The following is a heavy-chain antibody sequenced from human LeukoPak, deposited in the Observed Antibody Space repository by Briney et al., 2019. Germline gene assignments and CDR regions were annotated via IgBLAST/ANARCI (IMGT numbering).Heavy chain of an antibody. V-gene: IGHV3-23*01. CDR2: ISGSGGST. CDR1: GFTFSSFG. D-gene: IGHD3-10*01. Sequence: PGGSLRLSCAASGFTFSSFGMSWVREAPGKGRGWGSAISGSGGSTYSADSARGRFTISRDNSKNTLCLQMNSVRAQDTAVYYCAKDLIRDVWFGESWRQGTLVTVPS. J-gene: IGHJ5*02. CDR3: AKDLIRDVWFGES.